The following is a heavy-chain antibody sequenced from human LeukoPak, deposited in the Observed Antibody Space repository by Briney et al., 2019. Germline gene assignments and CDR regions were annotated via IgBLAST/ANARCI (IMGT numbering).Heavy chain of an antibody. Sequence: VASVKVSCKASGYTFTSYTISWVRQAPGQGLEWMGWISTYNGNTNYAQKLQGRVTMTTDTSTSTAYMELRSLRSDDTAVYYCARDPGYRYYYDSSGYCDYWGQGTLVTVSS. D-gene: IGHD3-22*01. V-gene: IGHV1-18*01. CDR1: GYTFTSYT. J-gene: IGHJ4*02. CDR2: ISTYNGNT. CDR3: ARDPGYRYYYDSSGYCDY.